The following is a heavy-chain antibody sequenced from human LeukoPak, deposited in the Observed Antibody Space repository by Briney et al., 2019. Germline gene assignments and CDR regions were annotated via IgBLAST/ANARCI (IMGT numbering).Heavy chain of an antibody. J-gene: IGHJ6*04. CDR2: IGTIGDT. D-gene: IGHD4-17*01. V-gene: IGHV3-13*01. CDR1: GFTFSSYD. CDR3: ARATVIGTVPVPGFLDV. Sequence: GGSLRLSCAASGFTFSSYDMHWVRQAAGKGLEWVSSIGTIGDTFYPGSVKGRFTITRENANNSLYLQMNSLRAGDTAVYYCARATVIGTVPVPGFLDVWGKGTTVTVSS.